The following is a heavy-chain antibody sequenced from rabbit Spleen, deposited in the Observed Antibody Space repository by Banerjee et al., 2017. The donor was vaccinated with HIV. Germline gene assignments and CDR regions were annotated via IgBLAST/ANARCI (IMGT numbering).Heavy chain of an antibody. J-gene: IGHJ6*01. Sequence: QEQLVESGGGLVQPGGSLKLSCKASGFDFSSYGVSWVRQAPGKGLEWIGIIYAAKGSTDYASWVNGRFTISSDNAQSTVDLKMTGLTAADTATYFCARDTGTSFSTYGMDLWGQGTLVTVS. CDR1: GFDFSSYG. V-gene: IGHV1S47*01. CDR3: ARDTGTSFSTYGMDL. CDR2: IYAAKGST. D-gene: IGHD8-1*01.